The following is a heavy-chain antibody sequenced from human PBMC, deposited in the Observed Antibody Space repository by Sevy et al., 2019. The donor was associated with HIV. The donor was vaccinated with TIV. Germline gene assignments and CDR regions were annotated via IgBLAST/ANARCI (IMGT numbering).Heavy chain of an antibody. CDR1: GYTFTGYY. Sequence: ASVKVSCKASGYTFTGYYMHWMRQAPGQGLEWMGWINPDNGGPTYAPKFQGRVTLTRDTSIGTAYMDQSRLKCDDTAFYYCVRDDRDGYFEYWGQGTLVTVSS. V-gene: IGHV1-2*02. CDR3: VRDDRDGYFEY. J-gene: IGHJ4*02. CDR2: INPDNGGP.